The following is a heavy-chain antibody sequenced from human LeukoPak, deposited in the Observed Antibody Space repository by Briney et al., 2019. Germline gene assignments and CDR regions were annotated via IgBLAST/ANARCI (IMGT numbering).Heavy chain of an antibody. CDR3: ARGHYDFWSGYHADSDY. D-gene: IGHD3-3*01. CDR1: GGSFSGYY. CDR2: INHSGST. V-gene: IGHV4-34*01. J-gene: IGHJ4*02. Sequence: SETLSLTCAVYGGSFSGYYWSWIRQPPGKGLEWIGEINHSGSTNYNPSLKSRVTISVDTSKNQFSLKLSSVTAADTAVYYCARGHYDFWSGYHADSDYWGQGTLVTVSS.